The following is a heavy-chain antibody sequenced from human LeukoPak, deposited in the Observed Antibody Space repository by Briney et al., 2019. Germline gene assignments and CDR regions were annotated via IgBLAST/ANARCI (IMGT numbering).Heavy chain of an antibody. J-gene: IGHJ5*02. V-gene: IGHV4-30-2*01. Sequence: PSETLSLTCAASGGSISSGGYSWSWIRQPPGKGLEWIGYIYHSGSTYYNPSLKSRVTISVDRSKNQFSLKLSSVTAADTAVYYCARGMYDFWSGSKATWFDPWGQGTLVTVSS. CDR1: GGSISSGGYS. D-gene: IGHD3-3*01. CDR2: IYHSGST. CDR3: ARGMYDFWSGSKATWFDP.